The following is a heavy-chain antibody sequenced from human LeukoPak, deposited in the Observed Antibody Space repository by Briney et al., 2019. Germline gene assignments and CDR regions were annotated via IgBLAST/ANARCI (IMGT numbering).Heavy chain of an antibody. J-gene: IGHJ5*02. CDR2: INTKTGRT. CDR1: GYTFTDYY. D-gene: IGHD3-3*01. V-gene: IGHV1-2*02. Sequence: GASVRVSCKPSGYTFTDYYIHWVRQAPGQGLEGMGWINTKTGRTSFARTFQGRVTLTRDPSITTVYMDMAWLTSDDTAIYFCARADFIDAGPYVIAPWGQGTLVTVSS. CDR3: ARADFIDAGPYVIAP.